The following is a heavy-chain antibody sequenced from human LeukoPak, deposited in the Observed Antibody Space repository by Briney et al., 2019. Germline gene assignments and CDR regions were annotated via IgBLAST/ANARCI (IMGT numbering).Heavy chain of an antibody. J-gene: IGHJ6*03. CDR3: ARERAIVVVPAAPQDEYYYMYV. Sequence: SETLSLTCTVSGGSISSYYSCWSWPPARRGLGWVWRIYMSGSTNFNPSLKSRVTMSVGTSRNQFSLKLSCVTAADTAVYYCARERAIVVVPAAPQDEYYYMYVWGKGNTVSASS. CDR2: IYMSGST. D-gene: IGHD2-2*01. V-gene: IGHV4-4*07. CDR1: GGSISSYY.